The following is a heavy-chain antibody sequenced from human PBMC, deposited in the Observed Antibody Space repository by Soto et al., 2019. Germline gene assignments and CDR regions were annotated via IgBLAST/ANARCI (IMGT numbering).Heavy chain of an antibody. CDR1: GYTFTSYD. CDR2: MNPNSGNT. V-gene: IGHV1-8*01. D-gene: IGHD2-2*01. CDR3: ARVLGYCSSTSCYDGYYYYGMGV. Sequence: GASVKVSCKASGYTFTSYDINWVRQATGQGLEWMGWMNPNSGNTGYAQRFQGRVTMTRNTSISTAYMELSSLRSEDTAVYYCARVLGYCSSTSCYDGYYYYGMGVWGQGTTVTVSS. J-gene: IGHJ6*02.